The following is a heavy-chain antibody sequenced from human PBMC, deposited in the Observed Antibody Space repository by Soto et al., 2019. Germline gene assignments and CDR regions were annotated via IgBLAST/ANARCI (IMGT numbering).Heavy chain of an antibody. CDR3: AKVGTRGYCSGGSCYAAYYYYYMDV. V-gene: IGHV3-23*01. J-gene: IGHJ6*03. CDR2: ISGSGGST. D-gene: IGHD2-15*01. Sequence: EVQLLESGGGLVQPGGSLRLSCAASGFTFSSYAMSWVRQAPGKGLEWVSAISGSGGSTYYADSVKGRFTISRDNSKNTLYLQMNSLRAEDTAVYYCAKVGTRGYCSGGSCYAAYYYYYMDVWGKGTTVTVSS. CDR1: GFTFSSYA.